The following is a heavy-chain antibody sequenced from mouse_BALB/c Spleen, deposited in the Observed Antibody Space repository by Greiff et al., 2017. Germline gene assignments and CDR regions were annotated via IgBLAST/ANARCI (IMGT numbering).Heavy chain of an antibody. V-gene: IGHV1-54*01. Sequence: QVQLQQSGAELVRPGTSVKVSCKASGYAFTNYLIEWVKQRPGQGLEWIGVINPGSGGTNYNEKFKGKATLTADKSSSTAYMQLSSLTSDDSAVYFCARRDYPYYFDYWGQGTTLTVSS. CDR1: GYAFTNYL. D-gene: IGHD5-5*01. CDR3: ARRDYPYYFDY. J-gene: IGHJ2*01. CDR2: INPGSGGT.